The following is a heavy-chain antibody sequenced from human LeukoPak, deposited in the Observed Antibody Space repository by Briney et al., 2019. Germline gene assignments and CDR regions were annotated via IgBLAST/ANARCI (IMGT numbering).Heavy chain of an antibody. CDR1: GGSVSRYY. D-gene: IGHD3-9*01. V-gene: IGHV4-59*02. CDR3: ARTYYDLLTGFYSDY. J-gene: IGHJ4*02. CDR2: IYYTGST. Sequence: PSETPSLTCTVSGGSVSRYYWSWVRQPPGKELEWIGYIYYTGSTNYNPSLKSRVTISVDTSKKYFSLRLSSVTAEDTAVYYCARTYYDLLTGFYSDYWGQGTLVTVSS.